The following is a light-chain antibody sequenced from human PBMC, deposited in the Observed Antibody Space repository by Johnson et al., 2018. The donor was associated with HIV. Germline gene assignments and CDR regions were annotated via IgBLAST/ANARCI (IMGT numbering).Light chain of an antibody. CDR3: GTWDSSLSAGV. V-gene: IGLV1-51*01. CDR1: SSNIGNNY. J-gene: IGLJ1*01. Sequence: HSVLTQPPSVSAAPGQKVTISCSGSSSNIGNNYVSWYQQFPGTAPKLLIYDNNKRPSGIPDRFSGPKSGTSATLGITGLQTGDEADYYCGTWDSSLSAGVFGTGAKVTVL. CDR2: DNN.